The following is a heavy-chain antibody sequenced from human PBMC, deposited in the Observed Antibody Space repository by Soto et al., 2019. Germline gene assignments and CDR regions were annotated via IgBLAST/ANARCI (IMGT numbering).Heavy chain of an antibody. CDR2: ISGSGGST. CDR1: GFTFSSYA. V-gene: IGHV3-23*01. Sequence: EVQLLESGGGLVQPGGSLRLSCAASGFTFSSYAMSWVRQAPGKGLEWVSAISGSGGSTYYADSVKGRFTISRDNAKNTLYLQMNRLRAEDTAVYYCAKARDSSGYYGYWGQGTLVNVSP. J-gene: IGHJ4*02. D-gene: IGHD3-22*01. CDR3: AKARDSSGYYGY.